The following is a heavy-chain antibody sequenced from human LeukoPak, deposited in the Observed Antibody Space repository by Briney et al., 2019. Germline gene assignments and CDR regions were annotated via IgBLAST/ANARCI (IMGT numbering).Heavy chain of an antibody. CDR2: INHSGST. V-gene: IGHV4-34*01. D-gene: IGHD3-22*01. CDR3: ARGVRMIVVVIDLPSFDY. CDR1: GGSFSGYY. J-gene: IGHJ4*02. Sequence: SETLSLTCAVYGGSFSGYYWSWIRQPPGKGLKWIGEINHSGSTNYNPSLKSRVTISVDTSKNQFSLKLSSVTAADTAVYYCARGVRMIVVVIDLPSFDYWGQGTLVTVSS.